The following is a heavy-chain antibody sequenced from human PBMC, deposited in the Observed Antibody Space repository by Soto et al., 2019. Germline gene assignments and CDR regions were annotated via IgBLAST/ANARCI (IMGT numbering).Heavy chain of an antibody. Sequence: QVQLVQSGAEVKKPGSSVKVSCKASGGTFSSYTISWVRQAPGQGLEWMGRIIPILGIANYAQKFQGRVTITADKSTSTAYLELSSLRSEDTAVYYCARDRPGHYYASGSHDAFDIWGQGTMVTVSS. CDR2: IIPILGIA. J-gene: IGHJ3*02. D-gene: IGHD3-10*01. V-gene: IGHV1-69*08. CDR3: ARDRPGHYYASGSHDAFDI. CDR1: GGTFSSYT.